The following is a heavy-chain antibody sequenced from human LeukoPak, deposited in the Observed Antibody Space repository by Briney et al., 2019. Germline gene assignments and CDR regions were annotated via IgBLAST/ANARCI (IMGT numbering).Heavy chain of an antibody. CDR1: EFTFSNYA. CDR2: ISYDGNTI. J-gene: IGHJ4*02. D-gene: IGHD5-12*01. Sequence: GGSLRLSCAASEFTFSNYALHWVRQAPGKGLQWVAVISYDGNTIHYADSVKGRFIIARDTSTNILYLQMNSPRAEDTAVYYCARDSPIDIVATSFDYWGQGTLVTVSS. CDR3: ARDSPIDIVATSFDY. V-gene: IGHV3-30-3*01.